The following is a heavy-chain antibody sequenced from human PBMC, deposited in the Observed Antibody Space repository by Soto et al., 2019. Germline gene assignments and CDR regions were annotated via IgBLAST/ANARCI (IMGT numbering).Heavy chain of an antibody. CDR1: GFTFSYYW. J-gene: IGHJ4*02. Sequence: EVQLVESGGGLVQPGGSLRLSCAASGFTFSYYWMHGVRQAPGKGPVYISRINSDGSSRTYADSVKGRFTISRDNAKNTLYLQMNSLRDEDTAVYYCARTLYSSGLQPYWGQGTLVTVSS. CDR2: INSDGSSR. D-gene: IGHD6-19*01. V-gene: IGHV3-74*03. CDR3: ARTLYSSGLQPY.